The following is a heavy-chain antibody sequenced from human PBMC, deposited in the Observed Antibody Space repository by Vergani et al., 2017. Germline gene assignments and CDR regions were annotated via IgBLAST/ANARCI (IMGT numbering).Heavy chain of an antibody. CDR1: GGTFSSYA. J-gene: IGHJ3*02. CDR3: ARSRIYDSSGYYYVIGPSDAFDI. Sequence: QVQLVQSGAEVKKPGSSVKVSCKASGGTFSSYAISWVRQAPGQGLEWMGGIIPIFGTANYAQKFQGRVTSTADESTSTAYMELSSRRSEDTAVYYCARSRIYDSSGYYYVIGPSDAFDIWGQGTMVTVSS. D-gene: IGHD3-22*01. V-gene: IGHV1-69*01. CDR2: IIPIFGTA.